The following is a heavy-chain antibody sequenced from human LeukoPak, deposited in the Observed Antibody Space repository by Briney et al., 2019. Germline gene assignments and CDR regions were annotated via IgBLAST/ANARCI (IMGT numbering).Heavy chain of an antibody. V-gene: IGHV3-53*04. Sequence: GGSLRLSCAASGFTFSSYWMSWVRQAPGKGLEWVSVIYSGGSTYYADSVKGRFTISRHNSKNTLYLQMNSLRAEDTAVYYCARGLGWELPHGTFDIWGQGTMVTVSS. CDR1: GFTFSSYW. CDR3: ARGLGWELPHGTFDI. D-gene: IGHD1-26*01. CDR2: IYSGGST. J-gene: IGHJ3*02.